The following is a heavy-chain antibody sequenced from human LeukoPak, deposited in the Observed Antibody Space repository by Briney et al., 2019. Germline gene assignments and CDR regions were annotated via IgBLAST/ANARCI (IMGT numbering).Heavy chain of an antibody. Sequence: PGGSLRLSCAAPGFTFSTYAMSWVRQAPGKGLEWVSAITGSGDVTFYADSVKGRFTISRDNSKNTLYLQMNSLRAEDTAVYYCAKWYDSRWHFDIWGRGTLVTVSS. CDR1: GFTFSTYA. J-gene: IGHJ2*01. D-gene: IGHD3-22*01. V-gene: IGHV3-23*01. CDR2: ITGSGDVT. CDR3: AKWYDSRWHFDI.